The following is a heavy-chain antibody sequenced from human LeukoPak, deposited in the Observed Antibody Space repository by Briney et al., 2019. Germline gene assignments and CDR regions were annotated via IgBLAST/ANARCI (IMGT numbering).Heavy chain of an antibody. Sequence: GGSLRLSCAASGFTFSSYGMHWVRQAPGKGLEWVACIRYDGSNKYYADSVKGRFTISRDNSKNTLYLQMNSLRAEDTAVYYCAKDGTQYSYGPYYSDYWGQGTLVTVSS. J-gene: IGHJ4*02. V-gene: IGHV3-30*02. CDR1: GFTFSSYG. CDR2: IRYDGSNK. D-gene: IGHD5-18*01. CDR3: AKDGTQYSYGPYYSDY.